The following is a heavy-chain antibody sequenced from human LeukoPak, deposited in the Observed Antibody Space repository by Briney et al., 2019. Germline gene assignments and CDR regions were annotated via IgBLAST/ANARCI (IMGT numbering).Heavy chain of an antibody. CDR2: IYYSGST. Sequence: PSETLSLTCTVSGGSISSYYWSWIRQPPGKGLEWIGYIYYSGSTNYNPSLKSRVTISVDTSKNQFPLKLSSVTAADTAVYYCARHIVAKGVEAFDIWGQGTMVTVSS. V-gene: IGHV4-59*01. CDR3: ARHIVAKGVEAFDI. CDR1: GGSISSYY. J-gene: IGHJ3*02. D-gene: IGHD5-12*01.